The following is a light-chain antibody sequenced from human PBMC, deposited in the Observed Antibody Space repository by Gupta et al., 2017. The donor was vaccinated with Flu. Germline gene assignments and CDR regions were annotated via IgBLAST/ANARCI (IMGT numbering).Light chain of an antibody. Sequence: VLPQSPATLSVSPGERATLSCRSSQSVSSNFAWYQQKPGQAPRLLIYGASTRATGIPAMFSGSGSGTEFTLTISSLQSAEFAVYDCQQYNNWPQLAFGQGTKLDI. CDR3: QQYNNWPQLA. J-gene: IGKJ1*01. CDR1: QSVSSN. V-gene: IGKV3-15*01. CDR2: GAS.